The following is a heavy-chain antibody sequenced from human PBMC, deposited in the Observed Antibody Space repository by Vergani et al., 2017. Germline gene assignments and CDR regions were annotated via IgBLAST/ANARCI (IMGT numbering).Heavy chain of an antibody. D-gene: IGHD3-10*01. Sequence: QVRLQESGPGLVKPSETLSLTCSVSGGSMSGYYWSWIRQPPGKELEWIGYMSHRGSTNYNPSLETRVTISGDTSKNQFSLKLNSVTAADTAVYYCGRVADFYGLGRRLLDLWGQGILVTVSS. J-gene: IGHJ5*02. CDR1: GGSMSGYY. V-gene: IGHV4-59*01. CDR2: MSHRGST. CDR3: GRVADFYGLGRRLLDL.